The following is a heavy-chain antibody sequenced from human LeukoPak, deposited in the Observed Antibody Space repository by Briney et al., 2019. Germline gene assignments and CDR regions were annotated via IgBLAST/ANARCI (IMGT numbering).Heavy chain of an antibody. V-gene: IGHV1-2*02. CDR1: GHTFTGYY. Sequence: ASVKVSCKASGHTFTGYYVYWVRQAPGQGLEWMGWMNPNVGGANFPQKFQGRVTVTSDPAISAAYMELRRLRSDDTAVYYCARGVLEESLESWGQGTLVTVSS. CDR3: ARGVLEESLES. D-gene: IGHD3-10*01. CDR2: MNPNVGGA. J-gene: IGHJ4*02.